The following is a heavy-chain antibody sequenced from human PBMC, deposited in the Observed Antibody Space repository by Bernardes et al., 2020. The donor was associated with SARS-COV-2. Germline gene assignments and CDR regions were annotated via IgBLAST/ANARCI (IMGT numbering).Heavy chain of an antibody. CDR1: GFTFSSYS. CDR2: ISSSSSYI. Sequence: GSLRLSWASSGFTFSSYSMNWVRQAPGKGLEWVSSISSSSSYIYYADSVKGRFTISRDNAKNSLYLQMNSLRAEDTAVYYCAREGTVNNGMDVWGQGTTVTVSS. CDR3: AREGTVNNGMDV. V-gene: IGHV3-21*01. J-gene: IGHJ6*02. D-gene: IGHD4-4*01.